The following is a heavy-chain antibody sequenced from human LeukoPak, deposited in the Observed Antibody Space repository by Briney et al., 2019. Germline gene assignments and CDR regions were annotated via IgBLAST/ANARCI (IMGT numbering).Heavy chain of an antibody. CDR1: GGTFSSYA. Sequence: SVNVSCKASGGTFSSYAISWVRQAPGQGLEWMGGIIPIFGTANYAQKFQGRVTITADESTSTAYMELSSLRSEDTAVYYCARGGYGYNWNKDDAFDIWGQGTMVTVSS. D-gene: IGHD1/OR15-1a*01. CDR3: ARGGYGYNWNKDDAFDI. CDR2: IIPIFGTA. V-gene: IGHV1-69*13. J-gene: IGHJ3*02.